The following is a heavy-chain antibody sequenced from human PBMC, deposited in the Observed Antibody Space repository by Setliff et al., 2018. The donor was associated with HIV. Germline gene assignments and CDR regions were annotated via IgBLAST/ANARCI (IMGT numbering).Heavy chain of an antibody. CDR2: INWNGGST. Sequence: LRLSCAASGFTFDDYGMSWVRQAPGKGLEWVSGINWNGGSTGYADSVKGRFTISRDNAKNSLYLQMNSLRAEDTALYYCAGSSSWYLHFDYWGQGTLVTVSS. D-gene: IGHD6-13*01. V-gene: IGHV3-20*04. J-gene: IGHJ4*02. CDR1: GFTFDDYG. CDR3: AGSSSWYLHFDY.